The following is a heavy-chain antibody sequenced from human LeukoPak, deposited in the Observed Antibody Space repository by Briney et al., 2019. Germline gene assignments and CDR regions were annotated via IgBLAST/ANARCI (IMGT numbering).Heavy chain of an antibody. J-gene: IGHJ6*03. D-gene: IGHD2-21*02. Sequence: GGSLRLSCAASGFTFSSYSMNWVRQAPGKGLEWVSSISSSSSYIYHADSVKGRFTISRDNAKNSLYLQMNSLRAEDTAVYYCRGDYESDYHYYMDVWGKGTTVTVSS. V-gene: IGHV3-21*01. CDR1: GFTFSSYS. CDR2: ISSSSSYI. CDR3: RGDYESDYHYYMDV.